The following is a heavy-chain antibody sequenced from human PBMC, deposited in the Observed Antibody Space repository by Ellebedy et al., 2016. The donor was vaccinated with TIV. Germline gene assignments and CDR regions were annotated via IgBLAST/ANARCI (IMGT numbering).Heavy chain of an antibody. D-gene: IGHD7-27*01. CDR3: ARLNWGSRPDDY. J-gene: IGHJ4*02. Sequence: SVKVSCXASGGTFSSYAISWVRQAPGQGLEWMGGIIPIFGTANYAQKFQGRVTITADESTSTAYMELSSLRSEDTAVYYCARLNWGSRPDDYWGQGTLVTVSS. CDR2: IIPIFGTA. CDR1: GGTFSSYA. V-gene: IGHV1-69*13.